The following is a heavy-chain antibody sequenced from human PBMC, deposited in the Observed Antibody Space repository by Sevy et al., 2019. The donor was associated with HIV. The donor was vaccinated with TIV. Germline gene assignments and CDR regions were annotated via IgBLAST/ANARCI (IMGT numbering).Heavy chain of an antibody. J-gene: IGHJ3*02. V-gene: IGHV3-23*01. CDR3: AKSKNYLDAFDI. D-gene: IGHD1-7*01. CDR1: GFTFNSYA. Sequence: GGFLRLSCAASGFTFNSYAMNWVRQAPGKGLEWVSTISGSGVTTYHADSVKGRFTISRDNSKNTLYLQMNSLRAEDTAVYYCAKSKNYLDAFDIWGQGTKVTVSS. CDR2: ISGSGVTT.